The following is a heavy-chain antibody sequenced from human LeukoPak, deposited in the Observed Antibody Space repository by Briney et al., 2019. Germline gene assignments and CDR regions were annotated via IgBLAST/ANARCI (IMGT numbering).Heavy chain of an antibody. CDR3: ASSPVAATPDDY. V-gene: IGHV4-39*01. J-gene: IGHJ4*02. CDR1: GGSISSSSYY. CDR2: IYYSGST. Sequence: SETLSLTCTVSGGSISSSSYYWGWIRQPPGKGLEWIGSIYYSGSTYSNPSLQSRVTISVDTSKNQFSLKLNSVTAADTAVYYCASSPVAATPDDYWGQGTLVTVSS. D-gene: IGHD2-15*01.